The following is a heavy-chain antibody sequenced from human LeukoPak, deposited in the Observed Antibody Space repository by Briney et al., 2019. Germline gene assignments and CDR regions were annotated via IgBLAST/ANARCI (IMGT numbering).Heavy chain of an antibody. CDR2: INPNSGGT. J-gene: IGHJ5*02. Sequence: ASVKVSCKASGYTFTGYYMHWVRQAPGQGLEWMGWINPNSGGTNYAQKFQGRVTMTRDTSISTAYMELSRLRSDDTAVYYCATGGACRGSPCGYNWFDPWGQGTLVTVSS. D-gene: IGHD3-16*01. CDR1: GYTFTGYY. V-gene: IGHV1-2*02. CDR3: ATGGACRGSPCGYNWFDP.